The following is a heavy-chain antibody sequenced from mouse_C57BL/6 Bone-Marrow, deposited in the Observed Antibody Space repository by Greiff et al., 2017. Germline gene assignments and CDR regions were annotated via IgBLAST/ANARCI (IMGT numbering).Heavy chain of an antibody. D-gene: IGHD2-3*01. J-gene: IGHJ4*01. CDR1: GFTFSDYG. CDR3: ARRRDYDGDSYAMDY. V-gene: IGHV5-15*01. CDR2: ISNLAYSI. Sequence: EVKLMESGGGLVQPGGSLKLSCAASGFTFSDYGMAWVRQAPRKGPEWVAFISNLAYSIYYADTVTGRFTISRENAKNTLYLEMSSLRSEDTAMYYCARRRDYDGDSYAMDYWGQGTSVTVSS.